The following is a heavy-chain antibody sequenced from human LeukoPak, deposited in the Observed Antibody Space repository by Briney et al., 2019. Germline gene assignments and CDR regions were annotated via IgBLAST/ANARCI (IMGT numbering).Heavy chain of an antibody. D-gene: IGHD5-18*01. CDR2: ISSGSSYI. CDR3: ARVADTALANDY. CDR1: GFTFSNYV. J-gene: IGHJ4*02. Sequence: PGGSLRLSCAASGFTFSNYVIHWVRQAPGKGLEWVSSISSGSSYIYYADSVKGRFTISRDNAKNSLYLQMNSLRAEDTAMYYCARVADTALANDYWGQGTLVTVSS. V-gene: IGHV3-21*01.